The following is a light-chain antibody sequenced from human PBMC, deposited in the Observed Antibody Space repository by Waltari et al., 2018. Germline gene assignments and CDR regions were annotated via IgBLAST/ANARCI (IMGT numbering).Light chain of an antibody. V-gene: IGLV1-51*01. CDR2: DNN. Sequence: QSVLTQPPSVSAAPGQTVAISCSGSSSNIGNNYVSWYQQLPGTAPKLLIYDNNKRPSGIPDRFSGSKSGTSGTLGITGLQTGDEADYYCGKWDSSLNGVIFGGGTKLTVL. CDR3: GKWDSSLNGVI. J-gene: IGLJ2*01. CDR1: SSNIGNNY.